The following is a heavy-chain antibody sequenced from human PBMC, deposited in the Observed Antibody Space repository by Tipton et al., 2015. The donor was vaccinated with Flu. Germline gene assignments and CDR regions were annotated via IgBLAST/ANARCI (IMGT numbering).Heavy chain of an antibody. V-gene: IGHV4-4*02. Sequence: TLSLTCAVSGGSISSNSWWSWVRQPPGKGLEWIGEVYHSGSTNYNPSLKSRVTMSVDKSKNQLSLKLSSVTAADTAVYYCARGILTSLIAVAGQWFDPWGQGTLVTVSS. CDR2: VYHSGST. CDR1: GGSISSNSW. CDR3: ARGILTSLIAVAGQWFDP. J-gene: IGHJ5*02. D-gene: IGHD6-19*01.